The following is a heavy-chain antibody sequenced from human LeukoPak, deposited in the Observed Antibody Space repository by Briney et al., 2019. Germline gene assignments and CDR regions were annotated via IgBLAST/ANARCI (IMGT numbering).Heavy chain of an antibody. D-gene: IGHD6-13*01. J-gene: IGHJ4*02. Sequence: GESLKISCKGSGYTFTSYWIAWLRQMPGKGLEWMGIIYPGNSDTRYSPSFRGQVTMSVDKSISTAYLQWSGLRASDTAMYYCAKVSGYSIDYWGLGTLVTVSS. CDR1: GYTFTSYW. CDR2: IYPGNSDT. CDR3: AKVSGYSIDY. V-gene: IGHV5-51*01.